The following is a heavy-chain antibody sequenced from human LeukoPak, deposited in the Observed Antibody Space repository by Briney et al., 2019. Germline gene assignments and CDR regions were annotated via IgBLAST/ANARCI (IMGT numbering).Heavy chain of an antibody. V-gene: IGHV3-33*06. D-gene: IGHD3-3*01. CDR2: IWYDGSNK. CDR1: GFTFSSYG. CDR3: AKGYDFWSGYHDY. Sequence: GGSLRLSCAASGFTFSSYGMHWVRQAPGKGLEWVAVIWYDGSNKYYADSVKGRFTISRDNSKNTLYLQMNSLRAVDTAVYYCAKGYDFWSGYHDYWGQGTLVTVSS. J-gene: IGHJ4*02.